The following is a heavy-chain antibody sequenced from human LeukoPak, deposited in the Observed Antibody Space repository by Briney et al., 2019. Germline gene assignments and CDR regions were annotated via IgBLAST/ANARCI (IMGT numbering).Heavy chain of an antibody. Sequence: ASVKVSCKASGYTFTGYYMHWVRQAPGQGLEWMGWINPNSGGTNYAQKFQGRVTMTTDTSTSTAYMELRSLRSDDTAVYYCARDGSSGIDYWGQGTLVTVSS. CDR1: GYTFTGYY. CDR3: ARDGSSGIDY. V-gene: IGHV1-2*02. CDR2: INPNSGGT. J-gene: IGHJ4*02. D-gene: IGHD1-26*01.